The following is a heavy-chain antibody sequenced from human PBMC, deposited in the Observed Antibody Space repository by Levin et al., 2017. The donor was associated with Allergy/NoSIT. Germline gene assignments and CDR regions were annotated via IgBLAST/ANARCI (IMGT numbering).Heavy chain of an antibody. CDR3: VRDLEGYRGVIRFDF. Sequence: HSGGSLRLSCAVSGFSFSAYSMNWVRQAPGKGLEWLAYVDGHGTRIFYADSAKGRFTISRDNAQNSLYLQMNSLRAEDSGTYYCVRDLEGYRGVIRFDFWGQGTLVTVSS. J-gene: IGHJ4*02. V-gene: IGHV3-48*01. CDR2: VDGHGTRI. D-gene: IGHD3-10*01. CDR1: GFSFSAYS.